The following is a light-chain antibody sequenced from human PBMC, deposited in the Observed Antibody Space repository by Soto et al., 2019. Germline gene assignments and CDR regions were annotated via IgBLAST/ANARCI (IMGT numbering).Light chain of an antibody. CDR1: QTVSSN. J-gene: IGKJ5*01. Sequence: EIVMTQSPATLSVSLGERASLSCRASQTVSSNLAWYQQKPGQAPRLLIYGASTRATGIPARFSGSGSGTEFTLTISSLQSEDFAVYYCQQYNNWPPITFGQGTRLEIK. CDR3: QQYNNWPPIT. V-gene: IGKV3-15*01. CDR2: GAS.